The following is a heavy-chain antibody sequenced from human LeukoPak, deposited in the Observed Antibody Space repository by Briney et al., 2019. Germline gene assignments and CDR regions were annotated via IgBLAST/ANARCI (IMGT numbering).Heavy chain of an antibody. J-gene: IGHJ4*02. CDR2: ISASGGTI. V-gene: IGHV3-23*01. CDR3: AKATMIIGGFDY. D-gene: IGHD3-22*01. Sequence: GGALRLSCVASGFTFSDNAMSGVRPAPGKGLEWVSAISASGGTIYYADSVKGRFIISRDNSKNTLYLQMHSLRAEDTAVYYCAKATMIIGGFDYWGQGTLVTVSS. CDR1: GFTFSDNA.